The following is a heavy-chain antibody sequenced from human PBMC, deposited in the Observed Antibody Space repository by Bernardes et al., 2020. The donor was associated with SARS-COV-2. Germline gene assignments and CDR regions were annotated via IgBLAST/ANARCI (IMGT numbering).Heavy chain of an antibody. CDR1: GSGFIFSDYY. J-gene: IGHJ6*01. Sequence: GGSLRLSCVASGSGFIFSDYYLSWIPPAPGKGLEWVGHISASGVSIKYADSVQCRFTVSRDNAKSSLHLHMHSLRDEDTAVYYCATSHITLLWSGQPYGIDVWGQGATVTVAS. D-gene: IGHD3-10*01. CDR2: ISASGVSI. CDR3: ATSHITLLWSGQPYGIDV. V-gene: IGHV3-11*01.